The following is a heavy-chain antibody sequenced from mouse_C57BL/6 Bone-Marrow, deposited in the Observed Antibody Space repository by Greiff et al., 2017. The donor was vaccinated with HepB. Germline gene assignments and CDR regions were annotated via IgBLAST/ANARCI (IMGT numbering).Heavy chain of an antibody. CDR2: IYPGGGYT. J-gene: IGHJ3*01. D-gene: IGHD2-2*01. CDR3: ARRGYGYGFAY. V-gene: IGHV1-63*01. CDR1: GYTFTNYW. Sequence: QVQLQQSGAELVRPGTSVKMSCKASGYTFTNYWIGWAKQRPGHGLEWIGDIYPGGGYTNYNEKFKGKATLTADKSSSTAYMQFSSLTSEYSAIYYCARRGYGYGFAYWGQGTLVTVSA.